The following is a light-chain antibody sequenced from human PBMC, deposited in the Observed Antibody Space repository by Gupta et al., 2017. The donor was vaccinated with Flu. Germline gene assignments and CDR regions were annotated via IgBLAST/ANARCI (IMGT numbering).Light chain of an antibody. CDR2: AAS. V-gene: IGKV1-39*01. CDR3: QQSYTSFT. CDR1: QTISTF. Sequence: DIQMTQFPSSLSASVGDRVTITCRASQTISTFLSWYQQKPGRAPKLLIYAASSWQSGVPSRFSGSGSGTDFTLTSSRLQPEDFATYYWQQSYTSFTFGHGTKVDFK. J-gene: IGKJ3*01.